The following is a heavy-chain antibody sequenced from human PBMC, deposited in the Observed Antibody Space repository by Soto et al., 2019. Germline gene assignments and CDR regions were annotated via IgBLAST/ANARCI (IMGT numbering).Heavy chain of an antibody. D-gene: IGHD3-22*01. CDR1: GFAFTSHW. J-gene: IGHJ6*02. CDR3: ARFYYDSSGYLPSPYYYYYGMDV. CDR2: IKQDGSEK. Sequence: GGSLTLSCAAHGFAFTSHWMSWVRQAAGKGLEWVADIKQDGSEKFYVDSVKGRFTISRDNAKNSLYLQMNSLRAEDTAVYYCARFYYDSSGYLPSPYYYYYGMDVWGQGT. V-gene: IGHV3-7*04.